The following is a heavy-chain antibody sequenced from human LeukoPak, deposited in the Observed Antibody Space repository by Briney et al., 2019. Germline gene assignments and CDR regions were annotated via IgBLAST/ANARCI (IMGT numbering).Heavy chain of an antibody. Sequence: SETLSLTCTVSGGSITSGSYDWNWIRQPAGKGLGWIGRVYTSGNTNYSPSLKSRVTISVDTSKNQFSLKLSSVTATDTAVYYCARGTGNAFDIWGQGTMVTVSS. CDR3: ARGTGNAFDI. J-gene: IGHJ3*02. V-gene: IGHV4-61*02. D-gene: IGHD1-14*01. CDR1: GGSITSGSYD. CDR2: VYTSGNT.